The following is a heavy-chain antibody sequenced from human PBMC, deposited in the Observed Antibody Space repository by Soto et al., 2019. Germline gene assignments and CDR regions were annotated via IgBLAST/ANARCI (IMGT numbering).Heavy chain of an antibody. CDR1: GGCFSGYY. V-gene: IGHV4-34*01. CDR2: INHSGST. CDR3: ARGRTPAFDI. J-gene: IGHJ3*02. Sequence: SETLSLTCAVYGGCFSGYYLSWIRQPPGKGLEWIGEINHSGSTNYNPSLKSRVTISVDTSKNQFSLKLSSVTAADTAVYYCARGRTPAFDIWGQGALVTV.